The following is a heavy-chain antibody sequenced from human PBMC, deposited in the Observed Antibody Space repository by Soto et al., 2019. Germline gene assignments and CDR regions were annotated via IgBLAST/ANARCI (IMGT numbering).Heavy chain of an antibody. D-gene: IGHD5-12*01. V-gene: IGHV3-74*01. Sequence: EVQLVESGGGLVQPGGSLRLSCAASGFTFSSYWMHWVRQAPGKGLVWVSRINSDGSSTSYADSVKGRFTISRDNAKNTLYMQMNSLRAEDTAVYYCARAPTSISGYDPRSIDYRGQRTLVTVSS. CDR2: INSDGSST. J-gene: IGHJ4*02. CDR3: ARAPTSISGYDPRSIDY. CDR1: GFTFSSYW.